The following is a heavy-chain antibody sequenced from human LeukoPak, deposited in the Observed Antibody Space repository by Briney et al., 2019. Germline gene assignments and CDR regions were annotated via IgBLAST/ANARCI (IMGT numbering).Heavy chain of an antibody. Sequence: ASVTVSCTASGYTFTSYYMPWVRQAPGQGLEWMGIINPSGGSTNYAQKFQGRVTMTGDTSTSTVYMELSSVRSEDTAVYYCARGPTYHVIYFDYGSERSLVTVYS. CDR2: INPSGGST. V-gene: IGHV1-46*01. CDR1: GYTFTSYY. D-gene: IGHD1-14*01. J-gene: IGHJ4*01. CDR3: ARGPTYHVIYFDY.